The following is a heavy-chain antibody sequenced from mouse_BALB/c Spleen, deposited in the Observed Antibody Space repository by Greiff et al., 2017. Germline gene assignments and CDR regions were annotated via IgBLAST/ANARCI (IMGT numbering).Heavy chain of an antibody. Sequence: EVQLVESGGSLVQPGGSRKLSCAASGFTFSSFGMHWVRQAPEKGLEWVAYISSGSSTIYYADTVKGRFTISRDNPKNTLFLQMTSLRSEDTAMYYCARGVRFAYWGQGTLVTVSA. CDR3: ARGVRFAY. J-gene: IGHJ3*01. V-gene: IGHV5-17*02. CDR1: GFTFSSFG. CDR2: ISSGSSTI. D-gene: IGHD2-14*01.